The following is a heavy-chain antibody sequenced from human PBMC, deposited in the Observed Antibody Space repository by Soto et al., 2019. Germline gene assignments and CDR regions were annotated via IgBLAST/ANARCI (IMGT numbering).Heavy chain of an antibody. CDR2: ISAYNGNT. CDR1: GYTFTSYG. V-gene: IGHV1-18*01. J-gene: IGHJ4*02. CDR3: ARGRLWQQLVLGDY. Sequence: ASVKVSCKASGYTFTSYGISWVRQAPGQGLEWMGWISAYNGNTNYAQKLQGRVTMTTDTSTSTVYMELSSLRSEDTAVYYCARGRLWQQLVLGDYWGQGTLVTVSS. D-gene: IGHD6-13*01.